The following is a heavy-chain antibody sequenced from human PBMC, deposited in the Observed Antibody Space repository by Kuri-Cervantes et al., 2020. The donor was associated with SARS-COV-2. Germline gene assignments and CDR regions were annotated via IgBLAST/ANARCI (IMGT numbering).Heavy chain of an antibody. J-gene: IGHJ3*02. CDR3: ARDLYEGAFDI. Sequence: SETLSLTCTVSGGSISSYYWSWIRQPPGKGLEWIGYIYYSGSTNYNPSLKSRVTISVDTSKNQFSLKLSSVTAADTAVYYCARDLYEGAFDIWGQGTMVTVSS. CDR2: IYYSGST. CDR1: GGSISSYY. V-gene: IGHV4-59*01. D-gene: IGHD3-16*01.